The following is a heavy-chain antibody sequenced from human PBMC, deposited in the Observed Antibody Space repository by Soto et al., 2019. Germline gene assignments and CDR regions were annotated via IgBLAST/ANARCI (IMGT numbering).Heavy chain of an antibody. J-gene: IGHJ4*02. CDR2: IDWDDDK. D-gene: IGHD3-16*02. V-gene: IGHV2-70*01. Sequence: SGPGLVNSTQTLTLTCTCSGLSLITSGMFVSWIRQPPGKALEWLALIDWDDDKYYSTSLKTRLTISKDTSKNQVVLTMTNMDPVDTATYYCARIIVDYFDYWGQGTLVTVSS. CDR3: ARIIVDYFDY. CDR1: GLSLITSGMF.